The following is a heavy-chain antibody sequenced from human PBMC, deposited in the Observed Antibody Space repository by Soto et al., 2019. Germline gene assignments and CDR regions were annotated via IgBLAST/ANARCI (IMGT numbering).Heavy chain of an antibody. CDR1: RGSISSGGYY. CDR3: ARQPFCTSAKCYRGSYYYFYAMDV. V-gene: IGHV4-31*03. CDR2: IYYSGNT. D-gene: IGHD2-2*02. J-gene: IGHJ6*02. Sequence: SETLSLTCTVSRGSISSGGYYWNWIRQHPGKGLEWIGYIYYSGNTYYNPSLKSRVTISVDTSKDQFSLKLTSVTAADTAIYYCARQPFCTSAKCYRGSYYYFYAMDVWGQGTTVTVSS.